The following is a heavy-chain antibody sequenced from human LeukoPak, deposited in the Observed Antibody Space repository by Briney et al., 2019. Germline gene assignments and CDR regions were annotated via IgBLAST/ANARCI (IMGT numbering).Heavy chain of an antibody. V-gene: IGHV3-43D*04. CDR3: ARALYSRDNYMDV. J-gene: IGHJ6*03. CDR2: ITWNDGST. D-gene: IGHD4-11*01. Sequence: PGGSLRLSCAASGFTFDDYAMHWVRQAPGKGLEWVSLITWNDGSTHYAASVKGRFTISRDNAENSLYLQMNTLRDEDTAVYYCARALYSRDNYMDVWGKGTTVIVSS. CDR1: GFTFDDYA.